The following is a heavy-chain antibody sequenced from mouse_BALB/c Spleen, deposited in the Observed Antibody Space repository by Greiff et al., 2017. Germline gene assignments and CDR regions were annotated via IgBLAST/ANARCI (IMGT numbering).Heavy chain of an antibody. CDR2: ISSGGST. CDR1: GFTFSSYA. Sequence: DVKLVESGGGLVKPGGSLKLSCAASGFTFSSYAMSWVRQTPEKRLEWVASISSGGSTYYPDSVKGRFTISRDNARNILYLQMSSLRSEDTAMYYCARPSTMITTWFAYWGQGTLVTVSA. CDR3: ARPSTMITTWFAY. J-gene: IGHJ3*01. V-gene: IGHV5-6-5*01. D-gene: IGHD2-4*01.